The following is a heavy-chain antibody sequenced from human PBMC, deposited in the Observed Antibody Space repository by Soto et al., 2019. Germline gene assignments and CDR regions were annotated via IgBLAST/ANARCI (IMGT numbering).Heavy chain of an antibody. CDR1: GGSFSGYY. CDR2: INHSGST. Sequence: QVQLQQWGAGLLKPSETLSLTCAVYGGSFSGYYWSWIRQPPGKGLEWIGEINHSGSTNYNPSLKSRVTISVXXSXNXXSLKLSSVTAADTAVYYCARVRYCSGGSCYPHFDYWGQGTLVTVSS. J-gene: IGHJ4*02. D-gene: IGHD2-15*01. V-gene: IGHV4-34*01. CDR3: ARVRYCSGGSCYPHFDY.